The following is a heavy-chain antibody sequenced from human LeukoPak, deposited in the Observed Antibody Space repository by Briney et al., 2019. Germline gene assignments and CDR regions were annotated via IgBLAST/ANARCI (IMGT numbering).Heavy chain of an antibody. V-gene: IGHV3-21*01. CDR3: ARDFPPSIAVAGLKLGY. J-gene: IGHJ4*02. CDR2: ISSSSSYI. CDR1: GFTFSSYS. Sequence: GGSLRLSCAASGFTFSSYSMNWVRQAPGKGLEGVSSISSSSSYIYYADSVKGRFTISRDNAKNSLYLQMNSLRAEDTAVYYCARDFPPSIAVAGLKLGYWGQGTLVTVSS. D-gene: IGHD6-19*01.